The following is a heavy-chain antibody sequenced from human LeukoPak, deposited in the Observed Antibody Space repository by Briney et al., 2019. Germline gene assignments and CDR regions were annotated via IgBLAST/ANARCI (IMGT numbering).Heavy chain of an antibody. J-gene: IGHJ4*02. D-gene: IGHD2-21*02. V-gene: IGHV5-51*01. CDR2: IYPVDSDT. CDR1: GYSFTTNW. Sequence: PGESLKISCKGSGYSFTTNWIGWVRQMPGKGLEWMGIIYPVDSDTRYSPSFQGQVTISADKSINTAYLQWSSLKASDTAMYYCASYQCGDDCSFDYWGQGTLVTVSS. CDR3: ASYQCGDDCSFDY.